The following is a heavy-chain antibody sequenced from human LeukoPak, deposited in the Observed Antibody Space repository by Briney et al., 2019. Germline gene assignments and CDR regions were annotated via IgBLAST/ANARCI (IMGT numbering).Heavy chain of an antibody. V-gene: IGHV1-2*02. CDR3: ARAFGGYDAFDI. J-gene: IGHJ3*02. CDR2: INPNSGGT. Sequence: ASVKVSCKASGYTFTGYYMHWVRQAPGQGLEWMGWINPNSGGTNYAQKFQGRVTMTRDTSISTAYMELSRLRSDDTAVYYCARAFGGYDAFDIWGQGTMVTVSS. D-gene: IGHD5-12*01. CDR1: GYTFTGYY.